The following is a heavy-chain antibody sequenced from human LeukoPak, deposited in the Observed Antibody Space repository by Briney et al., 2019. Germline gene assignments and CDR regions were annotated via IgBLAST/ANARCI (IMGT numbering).Heavy chain of an antibody. CDR1: GFTFSSHS. J-gene: IGHJ3*02. V-gene: IGHV3-21*01. CDR2: ISSTSNYI. Sequence: GGSLRLSCAASGFTFSSHSMNWVRQAPGKGLEWVSSISSTSNYIYSADSVKGRFTISRDNAKNSVYLQMNSLRAEDTAVYYCARAHSGSYLGDAFDIWGQGTMVTVSS. CDR3: ARAHSGSYLGDAFDI. D-gene: IGHD1-26*01.